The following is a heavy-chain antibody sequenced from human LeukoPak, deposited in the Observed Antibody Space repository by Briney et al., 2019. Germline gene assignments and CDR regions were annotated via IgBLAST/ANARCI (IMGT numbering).Heavy chain of an antibody. J-gene: IGHJ6*03. CDR1: GGSISSYY. CDR2: IYYSGST. Sequence: SETLSLTCTVSGGSISSYYWSWIRQPPGKGLEWIGYIYYSGSTNYNPSLKSRVTISVDTSKNQFSLKLRSVAAADTAVYYCARSRPMVRGVKISYYYYYYMDVWGKGTTVTISS. CDR3: ARSRPMVRGVKISYYYYYYMDV. V-gene: IGHV4-59*01. D-gene: IGHD3-10*01.